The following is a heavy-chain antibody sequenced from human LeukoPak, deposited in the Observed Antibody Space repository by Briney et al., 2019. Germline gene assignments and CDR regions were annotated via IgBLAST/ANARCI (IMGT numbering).Heavy chain of an antibody. J-gene: IGHJ4*02. Sequence: SQTLSLTCTVSGGSISRGDYYWSWIRQPPGKGLEWIGYIYYSGSTYYNPSLKSRVTISVGTSKNQFSLKLSSVTAADTAVYYCAREFGGYSSSSQIDYWGQGTLVTVSS. CDR3: AREFGGYSSSSQIDY. D-gene: IGHD6-6*01. CDR1: GGSISRGDYY. V-gene: IGHV4-30-4*08. CDR2: IYYSGST.